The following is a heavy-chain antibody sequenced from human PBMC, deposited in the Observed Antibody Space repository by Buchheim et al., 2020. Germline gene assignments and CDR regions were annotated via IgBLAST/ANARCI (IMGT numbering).Heavy chain of an antibody. J-gene: IGHJ6*02. D-gene: IGHD3-3*01. CDR1: GFTFSSYW. CDR3: AKDQGYYDFWSGYYPDYYYGMDV. CDR2: INPDGSST. Sequence: EVQLVESGGGLVQPGGSLRLSCAASGFTFSSYWMNWVRQAPGKGLVWVSRINPDGSSTTYADSVKGRFTVSRDNAKNTLYLQMTSLRAEDTAVYYCAKDQGYYDFWSGYYPDYYYGMDVWGQGTT. V-gene: IGHV3-74*01.